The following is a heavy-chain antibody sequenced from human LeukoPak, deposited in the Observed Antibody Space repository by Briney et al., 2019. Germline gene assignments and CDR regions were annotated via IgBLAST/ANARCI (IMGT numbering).Heavy chain of an antibody. D-gene: IGHD5-18*01. V-gene: IGHV1-8*01. CDR1: GYTFTSYD. J-gene: IGHJ6*03. CDR2: MNPNSGNT. Sequence: GASVKVSCKASGYTFTSYDINWVRQATGQRLEWMGWMNPNSGNTGYAQKFQGRVTMTRNTSISTAYMELSSLRSEDTAVYYCARVSGTAMVYYYYYYMDVWGKGTTVTISS. CDR3: ARVSGTAMVYYYYYYMDV.